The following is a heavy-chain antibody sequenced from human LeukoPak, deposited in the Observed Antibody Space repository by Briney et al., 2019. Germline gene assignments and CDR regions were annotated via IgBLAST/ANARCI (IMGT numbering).Heavy chain of an antibody. CDR2: IYSGGST. CDR3: ARACSSTSCYHQGSFDY. V-gene: IGHV3-53*01. J-gene: IGHJ4*02. Sequence: GGSLRLSCAASGFTVSSNYMSWVRQAPGKGLEWVSVIYSGGSTYYADSVKGRFTISRDNSKNTLYLQMNSLRAEDTAVYYCARACSSTSCYHQGSFDYWGQGILVTVSS. CDR1: GFTVSSNY. D-gene: IGHD2-2*01.